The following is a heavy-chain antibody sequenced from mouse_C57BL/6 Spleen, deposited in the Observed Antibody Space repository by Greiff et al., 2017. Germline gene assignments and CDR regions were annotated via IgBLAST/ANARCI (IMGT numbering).Heavy chain of an antibody. CDR2: IWSDGST. CDR3: ARQGYYYGSRGGYFDV. CDR1: GFSLTSYG. J-gene: IGHJ1*03. Sequence: VQGVESGPGLVAPSQSLSITCTVSGFSLTSYGVHWVRQPPGKGLEWLVVIWSDGSTTYNSALKSRLSISKDNSKSQVFLKMNSLQTDDTSMYYCARQGYYYGSRGGYFDVWGTGTTVTVSS. V-gene: IGHV2-6-1*01. D-gene: IGHD1-1*01.